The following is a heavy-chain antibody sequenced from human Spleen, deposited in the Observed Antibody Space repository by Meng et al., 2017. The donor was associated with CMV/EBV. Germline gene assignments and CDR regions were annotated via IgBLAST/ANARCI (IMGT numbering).Heavy chain of an antibody. CDR1: GFTFSSYW. V-gene: IGHV3-7*01. CDR3: ARGRLAVAG. CDR2: IKQDGSEK. D-gene: IGHD6-19*01. Sequence: GESLKISCAASGFTFSSYWMSWVRQAPGKGLEWVANIKQDGSEKYYVDSVKGRFTISRDNAKNSLYLQMNSLRVGDTAVYYCARGRLAVAGWGQGSLVTVSS. J-gene: IGHJ4*02.